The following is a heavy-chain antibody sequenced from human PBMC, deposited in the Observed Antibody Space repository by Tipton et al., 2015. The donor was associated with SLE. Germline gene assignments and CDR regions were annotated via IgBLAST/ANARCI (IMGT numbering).Heavy chain of an antibody. V-gene: IGHV3-23*01. Sequence: GSLRLSCAASGFTFSNYDMGWVRQTPGKGLEWVSGIGGSGTNTYYADSVKGRFTISRDNSDNTLNLQMNSLRVEDTATYYCGKDPRPHRQQLIRRFYYYGLDVWGQGTTVTVSS. CDR3: GKDPRPHRQQLIRRFYYYGLDV. D-gene: IGHD6-6*01. CDR1: GFTFSNYD. CDR2: IGGSGTNT. J-gene: IGHJ6*02.